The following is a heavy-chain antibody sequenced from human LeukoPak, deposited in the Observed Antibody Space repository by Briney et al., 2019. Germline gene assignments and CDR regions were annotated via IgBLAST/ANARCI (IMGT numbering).Heavy chain of an antibody. CDR3: ASAVPPGYNYIWAFDY. V-gene: IGHV3-74*01. J-gene: IGHJ4*02. CDR2: INNDGSTT. CDR1: GFIFSSSW. Sequence: GGSLRLSCAASGFIFSSSWMHWVRQAPGKGLVCVSRINNDGSTTTYADSVKGRFTISRDNAKNTLYLQMNSLRAEDTAVYYCASAVPPGYNYIWAFDYWGQGTLVTVSS. D-gene: IGHD1-20*01.